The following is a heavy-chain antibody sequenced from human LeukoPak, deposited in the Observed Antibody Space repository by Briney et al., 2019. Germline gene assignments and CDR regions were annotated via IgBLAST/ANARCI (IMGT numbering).Heavy chain of an antibody. Sequence: SETLSLTCAGYGGSFSGYYWSWLRQPPGKGREGMGEINHSGSTNYNPSLMSRVTISVDTSKNQFALKVSSVTAADTAVYYWARGHCGGDCYSGYYFDYWGLGTLVTVSS. J-gene: IGHJ4*02. CDR1: GGSFSGYY. D-gene: IGHD2-21*02. V-gene: IGHV4-34*01. CDR3: ARGHCGGDCYSGYYFDY. CDR2: INHSGST.